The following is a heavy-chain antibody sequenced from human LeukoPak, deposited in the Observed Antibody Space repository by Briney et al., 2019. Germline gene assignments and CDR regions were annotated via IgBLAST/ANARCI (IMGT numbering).Heavy chain of an antibody. J-gene: IGHJ4*02. CDR3: AKAPQGYNSYALPAN. V-gene: IGHV3-23*01. D-gene: IGHD5-12*01. CDR2: ISGPGGGT. Sequence: GGSLRLSCAASGFTFSNYVMNWVRQAPGKGLEWVSAISGPGGGTYYADSVKGRFTISRDNSKNTLYLQMDSLRVEDTAIYYCAKAPQGYNSYALPANWGQGTLVTVSS. CDR1: GFTFSNYV.